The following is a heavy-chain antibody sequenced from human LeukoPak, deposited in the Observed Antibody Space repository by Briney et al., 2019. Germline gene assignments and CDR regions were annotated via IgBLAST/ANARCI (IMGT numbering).Heavy chain of an antibody. J-gene: IGHJ4*02. CDR1: GGSISSSCYY. CDR2: IYYSGST. D-gene: IGHD2-15*01. Sequence: SETLSLTCTVSGGSISSSCYYWGWIRQPPGKGLEWIGSIYYSGSTYYNPSLKSRVTISVDTSKNQFSLKLSSVTAADTAVYYCAFGYSNYYFDYWGQGTLVTVSS. CDR3: AFGYSNYYFDY. V-gene: IGHV4-39*01.